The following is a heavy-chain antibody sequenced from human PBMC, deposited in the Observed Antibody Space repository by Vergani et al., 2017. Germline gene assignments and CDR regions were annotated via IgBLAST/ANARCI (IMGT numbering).Heavy chain of an antibody. CDR2: IYTSGST. D-gene: IGHD2-2*01. CDR3: AREGSRPAVFG. V-gene: IGHV4-61*02. CDR1: GGSISSGSYY. Sequence: QVQLQESGPGLVKPSQTLSLTCTVSGGSISSGSYYWSWIRQPAGKGLEWIGRIYTSGSTNYNPSLKSRVTISVDTSKNQFSLKLSSVTAADTAVYYCAREGSRPAVFGWGKGTTVTVSS. J-gene: IGHJ6*04.